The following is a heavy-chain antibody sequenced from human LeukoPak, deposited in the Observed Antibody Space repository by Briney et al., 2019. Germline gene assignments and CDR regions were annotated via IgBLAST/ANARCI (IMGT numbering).Heavy chain of an antibody. CDR3: AKTTAGYSSGRYPGWPIDY. CDR2: IGGSSGST. D-gene: IGHD6-19*01. Sequence: GGSLRLSCAASGFTFSTYAMSWVRQAPGKGLEWVSAIGGSSGSTNYADSVKGRFTISRDSSKNTVYLQMDSLRAEDTAVYYCAKTTAGYSSGRYPGWPIDYWGQGTLVTVSS. J-gene: IGHJ4*02. V-gene: IGHV3-23*01. CDR1: GFTFSTYA.